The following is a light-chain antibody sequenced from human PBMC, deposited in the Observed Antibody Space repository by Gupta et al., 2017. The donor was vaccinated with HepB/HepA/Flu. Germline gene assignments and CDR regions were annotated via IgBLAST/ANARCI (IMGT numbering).Light chain of an antibody. Sequence: DIQLTQSPSSLSASVGDRVTVSCRTRQHIGTYLNWYQQKPGKAPKLLIYAASILQSGVPSRFSGSGYGTEFTLTISRLQPEEIAVYYCQQRYSSPWTFGQGAKVEVK. J-gene: IGKJ1*01. CDR3: QQRYSSPWT. CDR1: QHIGTY. V-gene: IGKV1-39*01. CDR2: AAS.